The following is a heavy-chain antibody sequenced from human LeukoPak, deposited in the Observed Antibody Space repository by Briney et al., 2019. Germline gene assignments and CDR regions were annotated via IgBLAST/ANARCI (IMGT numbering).Heavy chain of an antibody. D-gene: IGHD2-8*01. CDR2: INPSGGST. CDR3: ARAVYEDAFDI. Sequence: ASVKVSCKASGYTFTSYYMHWVRQAPGQGLAWMGIINPSGGSTSYAQKFQGRVTMTRDTSTSTVYMELSSLRSEDTAVYYCARAVYEDAFDIWGQGTMVTVSS. J-gene: IGHJ3*02. CDR1: GYTFTSYY. V-gene: IGHV1-46*01.